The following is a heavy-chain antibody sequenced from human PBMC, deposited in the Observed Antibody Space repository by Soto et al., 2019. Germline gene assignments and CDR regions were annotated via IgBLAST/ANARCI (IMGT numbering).Heavy chain of an antibody. Sequence: PGGSLRLSCAASGFTLSNYAMHWVRQAPGKGLEWVSIMSYDGSKKNYVDSVKGRFIISRDNSKNTLYLQMNSLRSEDTAVYYWVRDGGLLWFGELSQPGGWFDPWGQGTLVTVSS. J-gene: IGHJ5*02. V-gene: IGHV3-30-3*01. CDR1: GFTLSNYA. CDR2: MSYDGSKK. D-gene: IGHD3-10*01. CDR3: VRDGGLLWFGELSQPGGWFDP.